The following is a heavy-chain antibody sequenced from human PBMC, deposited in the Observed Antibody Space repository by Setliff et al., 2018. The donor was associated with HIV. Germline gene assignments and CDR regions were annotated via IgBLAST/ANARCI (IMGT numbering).Heavy chain of an antibody. CDR3: ATYADRESNRFDP. CDR2: IYHSGST. D-gene: IGHD3-10*01. CDR1: GYSISSGYY. Sequence: PSETLSLTCAVSGYSISSGYYWGWIRQPPGKGLEWIGSIYHSGSTYYNPSLKSRVTISVDTSKNQFSLKLSSVTAADTAVYYCATYADRESNRFDPWGQGTLVTVSS. J-gene: IGHJ5*02. V-gene: IGHV4-38-2*01.